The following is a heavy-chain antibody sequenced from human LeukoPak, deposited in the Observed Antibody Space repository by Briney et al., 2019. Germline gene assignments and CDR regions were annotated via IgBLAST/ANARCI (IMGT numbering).Heavy chain of an antibody. CDR1: GLTFSSYA. D-gene: IGHD6-19*01. V-gene: IGHV3-23*01. CDR3: AKDSPPLLSSGWPFDS. Sequence: PGGSLRLSCAVSGLTFSSYAMSWVRQAPGKGMEWVSAISGSGDSTYYADSVKGRFTISRDNSKNTLYLQMNSLRAEDTAVYYCAKDSPPLLSSGWPFDSWGQGTLVTVSS. CDR2: ISGSGDST. J-gene: IGHJ4*02.